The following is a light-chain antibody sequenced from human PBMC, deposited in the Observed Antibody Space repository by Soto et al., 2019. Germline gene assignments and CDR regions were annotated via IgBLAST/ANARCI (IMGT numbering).Light chain of an antibody. J-gene: IGKJ1*01. CDR2: DAS. CDR1: QSISNW. V-gene: IGKV1-5*01. CDR3: QQYDTYSRT. Sequence: DIQMTQSPSTLSASVGDRVTISRRASQSISNWLAWYQQKPGKAPKLLMSDASSLERGVPSRFSGSGSGTEFTLTISSLQPDDFATYYCQQYDTYSRTFGQGTKVDIK.